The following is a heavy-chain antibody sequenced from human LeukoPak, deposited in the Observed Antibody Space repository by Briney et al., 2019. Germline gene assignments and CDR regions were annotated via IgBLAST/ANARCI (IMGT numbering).Heavy chain of an antibody. V-gene: IGHV4-30-4*01. J-gene: IGHJ1*01. D-gene: IGHD1-26*01. CDR3: ARDPLELGGV. CDR1: GGSISSSSYY. Sequence: PSETLSLTCTVSGGSISSSSYYWSWIRQPPGKGLEWIGYIYYSGSTYYNPSLKSRVTISVDTSKNQFSLKLSSVTAADTAVYYCARDPLELGGVWGQGTLVTVSS. CDR2: IYYSGST.